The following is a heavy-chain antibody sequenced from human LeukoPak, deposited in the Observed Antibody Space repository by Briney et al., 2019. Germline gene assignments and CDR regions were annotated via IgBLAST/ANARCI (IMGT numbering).Heavy chain of an antibody. CDR2: IYYSGST. J-gene: IGHJ3*02. D-gene: IGHD5-18*01. CDR1: GGSISSSSYY. Sequence: KPSETLSLTCTVSGGSISSSSYYWGWIHQPPGKGLEWIGSIYYSGSTYYNPSLKSRVTISVDTSKNQFSLKLSSVTAADTAVYYCASKRAMVNAFDIWGQGTMVTVSS. CDR3: ASKRAMVNAFDI. V-gene: IGHV4-39*01.